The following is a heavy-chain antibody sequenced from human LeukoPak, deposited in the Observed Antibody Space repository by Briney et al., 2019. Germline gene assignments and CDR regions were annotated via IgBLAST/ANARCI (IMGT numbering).Heavy chain of an antibody. CDR3: AKFMTLSGKFYGMDV. Sequence: PGGSLRLSCAASGFTVSSNYLSWVRQAPGEGLEWVSIIYSGGKTYYVDSVKGRFTISRDNSKNTLYLQMNSLRAEDTAVYYCAKFMTLSGKFYGMDVWGQGTTVTVSS. J-gene: IGHJ6*02. CDR1: GFTVSSNY. V-gene: IGHV3-53*01. D-gene: IGHD3-16*01. CDR2: IYSGGKT.